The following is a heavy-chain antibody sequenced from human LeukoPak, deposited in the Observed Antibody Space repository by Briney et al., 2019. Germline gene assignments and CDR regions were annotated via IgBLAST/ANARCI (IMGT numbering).Heavy chain of an antibody. D-gene: IGHD6-13*01. CDR3: ARPSSSWYDNFDY. CDR1: GYSFTNYW. CDR2: IYPGDSDT. V-gene: IGHV5-51*01. Sequence: SGESLKISCKGSGYSFTNYWIGWVRQMPGKGLEWMGVIYPGDSDTRYSPSFQGQVTISADKSISTAYLQWSSLKASDTALYYCARPSSSWYDNFDYWGQGTLVTVSS. J-gene: IGHJ4*02.